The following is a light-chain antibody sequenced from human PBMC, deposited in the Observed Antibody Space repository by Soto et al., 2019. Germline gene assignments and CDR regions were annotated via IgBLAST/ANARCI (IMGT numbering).Light chain of an antibody. CDR2: AAS. CDR3: LQHKTFPWT. Sequence: DIQMTQSPSSLSASVGDGVTIACRASQGIRSDLVWYQQQPGKAPKRLIYAASRLESGVPSRFSASGSGTESTLTISSLQPEDFATYYCLQHKTFPWTFGQGTKVDIK. CDR1: QGIRSD. J-gene: IGKJ1*01. V-gene: IGKV1-17*01.